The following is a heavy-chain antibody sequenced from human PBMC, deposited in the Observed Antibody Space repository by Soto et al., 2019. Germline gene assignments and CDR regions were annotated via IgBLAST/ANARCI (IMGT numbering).Heavy chain of an antibody. Sequence: GGSLRLSCAASGFTFSSYGMHWVRQAPGKGLEWVAVISYDGTNKYYADSVKGRFTISRDTSKNTLYLQMSSLRAEDTAVYYCAKDNSPYTFGGVLNYWGQGTLVTVSS. J-gene: IGHJ4*02. CDR2: ISYDGTNK. CDR1: GFTFSSYG. CDR3: AKDNSPYTFGGVLNY. V-gene: IGHV3-30*18. D-gene: IGHD3-16*01.